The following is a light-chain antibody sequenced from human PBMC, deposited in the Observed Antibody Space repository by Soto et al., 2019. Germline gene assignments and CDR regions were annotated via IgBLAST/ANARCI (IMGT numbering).Light chain of an antibody. CDR3: QQYDNWPQT. CDR1: QSISSW. Sequence: DIRMTESPSSLSASVGDRVTITRWASQSISSWLAWYQQKPGKAPKLLIYKASSLESGVPSRFSGSGSGTEFTLTISSLQSEDFAVYYCQQYDNWPQTFGQGTKVDI. CDR2: KAS. V-gene: IGKV1-5*03. J-gene: IGKJ1*01.